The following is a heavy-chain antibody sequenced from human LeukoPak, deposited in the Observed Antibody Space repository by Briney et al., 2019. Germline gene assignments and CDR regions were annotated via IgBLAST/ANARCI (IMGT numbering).Heavy chain of an antibody. Sequence: AGSLRLSCAASGFTFSTYSMNWLRQAPGKGLEWVSSISSSSSYIYYTNSVKGRFTISRDNAKNLLFLQMNSLRAEDTAVYYCARSTLTAPRGAFDFWGQGTMVSVSS. CDR1: GFTFSTYS. V-gene: IGHV3-21*01. J-gene: IGHJ3*01. CDR2: ISSSSSYI. D-gene: IGHD2-21*02. CDR3: ARSTLTAPRGAFDF.